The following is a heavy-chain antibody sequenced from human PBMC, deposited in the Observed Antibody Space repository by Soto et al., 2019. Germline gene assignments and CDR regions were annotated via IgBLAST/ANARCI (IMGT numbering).Heavy chain of an antibody. J-gene: IGHJ4*02. Sequence: SETLSLTCAVYGGSFSGYYWNWIRQPPGKGLEWIGEINHSGSTRYNPSLKSRVTISLDTSKNQCSLKLNSVTAADTAVFYCARGHTVTPPYYFDYCGQGTLVTVYS. CDR2: INHSGST. D-gene: IGHD4-17*01. V-gene: IGHV4-34*01. CDR1: GGSFSGYY. CDR3: ARGHTVTPPYYFDY.